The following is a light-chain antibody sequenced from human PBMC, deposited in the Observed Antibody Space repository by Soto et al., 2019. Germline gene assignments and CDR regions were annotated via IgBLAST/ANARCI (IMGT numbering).Light chain of an antibody. CDR3: AAWDDSLNDVV. V-gene: IGLV1-44*01. CDR2: TNN. J-gene: IGLJ2*01. CDR1: SSNIGSGT. Sequence: QPVLTQPPSASGIPGQRVTFSCSGSSSNIGSGTVNWYQQLPGTAPKLLIYTNNQRPSGVPDRFSGSKSGTSASLAISGLQSEDEAGYYCAAWDDSLNDVVFGGGTKLTVL.